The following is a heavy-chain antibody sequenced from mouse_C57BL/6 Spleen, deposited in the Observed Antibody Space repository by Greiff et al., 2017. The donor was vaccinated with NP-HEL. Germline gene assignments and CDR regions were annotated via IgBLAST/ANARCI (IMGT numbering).Heavy chain of an antibody. CDR3: ARSGITTVGATEAMDY. CDR2: IYPGDGDT. D-gene: IGHD1-1*01. CDR1: GYAFSSSW. Sequence: QVQLQQSGPELVKPGASVTISCKASGYAFSSSWLNWVKQRPGKGLEWIGRIYPGDGDTNYNGMFKGKATLTADKSSSTAYMQLSSLTSEDSAVYFCARSGITTVGATEAMDYWGQGTSVTVSS. J-gene: IGHJ4*01. V-gene: IGHV1-82*01.